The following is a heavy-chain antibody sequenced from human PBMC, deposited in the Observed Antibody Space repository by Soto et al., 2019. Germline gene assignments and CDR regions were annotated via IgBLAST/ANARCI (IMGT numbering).Heavy chain of an antibody. CDR1: GYTFTTYT. V-gene: IGHV1-3*01. D-gene: IGHD6-13*01. CDR3: ARGIATGQLDP. CDR2: INPVNGNT. Sequence: QVQLVQSGAGVKKPGASVMLSCKASGYTFTTYTMNWVRQAPGQRLEWMGWINPVNGNTKSSQKFQDRVIITRDTSASTAYMELRSLRSEDTAVYYCARGIATGQLDPWGQGTLVIVSS. J-gene: IGHJ5*02.